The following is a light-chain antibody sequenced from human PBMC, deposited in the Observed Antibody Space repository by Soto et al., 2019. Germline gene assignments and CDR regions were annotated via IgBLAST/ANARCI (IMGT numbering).Light chain of an antibody. Sequence: QSALTQPASVSGSPGQSITISCTGSSSDIGAYDFVSWYQHHPGKAPKLMIYNVRYRPSGVSSRFSGSKSDNTASLSISELQAEDEADYYCSSYTSSTVDVFGTGTKLTVL. CDR2: NVR. CDR3: SSYTSSTVDV. J-gene: IGLJ1*01. CDR1: SSDIGAYDF. V-gene: IGLV2-14*03.